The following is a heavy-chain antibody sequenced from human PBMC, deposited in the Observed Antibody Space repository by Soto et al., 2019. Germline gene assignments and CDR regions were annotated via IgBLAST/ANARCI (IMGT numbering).Heavy chain of an antibody. J-gene: IGHJ4*02. CDR1: GGSISSSSYY. CDR3: AILGQWLVPFDY. Sequence: QLQLQESGPGLVKPSETLSLTCTVSGGSISSSSYYWGWIRQPPGKGLEWIGSIYYSGSTYYNPSLKSRVTISVDTSKNQFSLKLSSVTAADTAVYYCAILGQWLVPFDYWGQGTLVTVSS. D-gene: IGHD6-19*01. CDR2: IYYSGST. V-gene: IGHV4-39*01.